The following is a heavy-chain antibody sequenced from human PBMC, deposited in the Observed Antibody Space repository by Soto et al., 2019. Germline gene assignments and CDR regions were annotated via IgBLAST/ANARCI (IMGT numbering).Heavy chain of an antibody. CDR2: ISSTGVSP. Sequence: PGGSLRLSCAASGFSFSSYAMHWVRQAQGKGKEYDSAISSTGVSPYYANSVKGTFTISRDNSKNTLYLQMGSLRAEDMAVYYCARGKGYSSSTSCYAGYNWFDPWGQGTLVTVSS. CDR3: ARGKGYSSSTSCYAGYNWFDP. V-gene: IGHV3-64*01. D-gene: IGHD2-2*01. CDR1: GFSFSSYA. J-gene: IGHJ5*02.